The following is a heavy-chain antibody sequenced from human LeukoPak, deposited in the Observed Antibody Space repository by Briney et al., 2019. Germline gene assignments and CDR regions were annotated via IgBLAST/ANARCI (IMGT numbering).Heavy chain of an antibody. J-gene: IGHJ3*02. Sequence: SETLSLTCAVSGGSISSSNWWNWVRQPPGKGLEWIGEIYHAGSTNYNPSLKSRVTISVDKSKNQFSLKLNSVTAADTAVYYCARDTKDTTSDEAFDIWGQGTMVTVSS. V-gene: IGHV4-4*02. CDR2: IYHAGST. CDR3: ARDTKDTTSDEAFDI. CDR1: GGSISSSNW. D-gene: IGHD1-26*01.